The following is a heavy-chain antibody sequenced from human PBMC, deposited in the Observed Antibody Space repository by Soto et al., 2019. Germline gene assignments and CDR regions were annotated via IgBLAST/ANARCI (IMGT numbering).Heavy chain of an antibody. J-gene: IGHJ6*02. D-gene: IGHD3-16*01. CDR1: GFSLITSGMC. Sequence: SGPTLVNPTQTLTLTCTFSGFSLITSGMCVSCIREPPGNALEWLALIDWDDDKYYSTSLKTRLTISKDTSKNQVVLTMTNMDPVDTATYYCARILYAKGYYYYGMDVWGQGTTVTVSS. CDR2: IDWDDDK. V-gene: IGHV2-70*01. CDR3: ARILYAKGYYYYGMDV.